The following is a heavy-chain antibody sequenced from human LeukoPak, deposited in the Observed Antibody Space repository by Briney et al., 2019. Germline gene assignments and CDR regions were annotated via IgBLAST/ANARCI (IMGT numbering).Heavy chain of an antibody. CDR2: ISWNSGSI. V-gene: IGHV3-9*01. CDR1: GFTFDDYA. Sequence: GGSLRLSCAASGFTFDDYAMHWVRQAPGKGLEWVSGISWNSGSIGYAGSVKGRFTISRDNAKNSLYLQMNSLRAEDTALYYCAKVTPRYYYYHGMDVWGQGTAVTVSS. CDR3: AKVTPRYYYYHGMDV. J-gene: IGHJ6*02.